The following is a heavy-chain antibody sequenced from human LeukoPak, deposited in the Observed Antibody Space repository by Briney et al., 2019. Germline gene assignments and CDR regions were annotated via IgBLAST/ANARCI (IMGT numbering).Heavy chain of an antibody. Sequence: GGSLRLSCAASGFTFSSYEMNWVRQAPGKGLEWVSSISTSSSYIYYADSVKGRFTISRDNTKNSLYLQMNSLRAEDTAVYYCTRATHGSKGYHYYMDVWGKGTTVTVSS. CDR2: ISTSSSYI. V-gene: IGHV3-21*01. J-gene: IGHJ6*03. CDR1: GFTFSSYE. CDR3: TRATHGSKGYHYYMDV. D-gene: IGHD1-26*01.